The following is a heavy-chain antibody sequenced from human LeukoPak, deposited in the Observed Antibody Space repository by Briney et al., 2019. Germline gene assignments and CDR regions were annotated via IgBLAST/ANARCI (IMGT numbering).Heavy chain of an antibody. CDR3: AREGIWCRSTSCYPGAFDI. V-gene: IGHV3-30*19. CDR1: GFTFNTYA. Sequence: GGSLRLSCAASGFTFNTYAIHWVRQAPGKGLEWVAVIWYDGSNKYYADSVKGRFTISRDNSKNTLYLQMNSLRAEDTAVYYCAREGIWCRSTSCYPGAFDIWGQGTMVTVSS. J-gene: IGHJ3*02. CDR2: IWYDGSNK. D-gene: IGHD2-2*01.